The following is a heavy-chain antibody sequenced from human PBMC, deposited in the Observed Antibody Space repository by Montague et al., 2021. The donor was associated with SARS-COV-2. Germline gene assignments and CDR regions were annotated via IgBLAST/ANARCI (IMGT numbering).Heavy chain of an antibody. CDR3: ARLPPNGRWYLDL. CDR2: IYYTGST. J-gene: IGHJ2*01. D-gene: IGHD2-8*01. V-gene: IGHV4-59*11. Sequence: SETLSLTCTVSGGSISSHYWTWIRQPPGKGLEWVGYIYYTGSTNYNPSLRSRVAISVDTSKNQFSLSLRSVTAADTALYYCARLPPNGRWYLDLWGRGTLVTVSS. CDR1: GGSISSHY.